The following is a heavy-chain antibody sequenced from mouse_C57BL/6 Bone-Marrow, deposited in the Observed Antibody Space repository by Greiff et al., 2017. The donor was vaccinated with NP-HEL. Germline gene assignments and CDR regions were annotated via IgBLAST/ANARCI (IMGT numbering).Heavy chain of an antibody. CDR2: IDPSDSYT. Sequence: QVQLQQPGAELVKPGASVKLSCKASGYTFTSYWMQWVKQRPGQGLEWIGEIDPSDSYTNYNQKFKGKATLTVDTSSSTAYMQLSSLTSEESAVYYCARERPPSYFDYWGQGTTLTVSS. V-gene: IGHV1-50*01. CDR1: GYTFTSYW. CDR3: ARERPPSYFDY. J-gene: IGHJ2*01.